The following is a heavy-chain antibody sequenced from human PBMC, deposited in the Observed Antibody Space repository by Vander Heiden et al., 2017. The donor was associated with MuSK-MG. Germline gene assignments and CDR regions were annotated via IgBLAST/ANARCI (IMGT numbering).Heavy chain of an antibody. V-gene: IGHV1-69*02. J-gene: IGHJ6*03. Sequence: QVQLVQSGAEVKKPGSSVKVSCKASGGTFSSYTISWVRQAPGQGLEWMGRIIPILGIANYAQKGQGRVTITADKSTSTAYMELSRLRSEETAVYYCATLLGTTVTNGYMDVWGQGTTVTVYS. CDR1: GGTFSSYT. CDR3: ATLLGTTVTNGYMDV. D-gene: IGHD4-17*01. CDR2: IIPILGIA.